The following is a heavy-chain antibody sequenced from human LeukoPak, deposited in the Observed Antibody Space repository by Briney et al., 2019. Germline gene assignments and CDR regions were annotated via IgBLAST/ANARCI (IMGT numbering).Heavy chain of an antibody. CDR1: GFTFSSYS. CDR2: ISSSSSYI. Sequence: PGGSLRLSCAASGFTFSSYSMNWVRQAPGKGLEWVSSISSSSSYIYYADSVKGRFTISRDNAKNSLYLQMNSLRSEDTAVYYCARAGYSSGWYRRGGNNYYYYYMDVWGKGTTVTVSS. CDR3: ARAGYSSGWYRRGGNNYYYYYMDV. V-gene: IGHV3-21*04. D-gene: IGHD6-19*01. J-gene: IGHJ6*03.